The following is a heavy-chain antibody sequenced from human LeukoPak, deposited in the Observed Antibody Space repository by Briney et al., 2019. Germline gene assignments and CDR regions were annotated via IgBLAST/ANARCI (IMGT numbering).Heavy chain of an antibody. J-gene: IGHJ4*02. D-gene: IGHD3-3*01. CDR2: IYYSGST. V-gene: IGHV4-59*02. CDR1: GGSVSFYY. CDR3: AREAAGDFWSGYYLDY. Sequence: SETLSLTCTVSGGSVSFYYWSWIRQPPGKGLEWIGYIYYSGSTNYNPSLKSRVTISVDTSKNQFSLKLSSVTAADTAVYYCAREAAGDFWSGYYLDYWGQGTLVTVSS.